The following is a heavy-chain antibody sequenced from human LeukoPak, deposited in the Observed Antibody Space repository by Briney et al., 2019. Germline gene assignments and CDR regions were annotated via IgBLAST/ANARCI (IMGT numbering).Heavy chain of an antibody. D-gene: IGHD3-22*01. CDR3: AKTGSYYDSSGYPGYLDY. J-gene: IGHJ4*02. Sequence: AGGSLRLSCAASGFTFSSYAMSWVREAPGKGLECVSAISGSGGSTYYADSVKGRFTISRDNSKNTLYLQMNSLRAEDTAVYYCAKTGSYYDSSGYPGYLDYWGQGTLVTVSS. CDR1: GFTFSSYA. CDR2: ISGSGGST. V-gene: IGHV3-23*01.